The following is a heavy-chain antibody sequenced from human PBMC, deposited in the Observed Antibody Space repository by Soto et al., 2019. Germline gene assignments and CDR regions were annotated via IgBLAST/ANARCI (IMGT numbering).Heavy chain of an antibody. CDR2: IKSKTDGGTT. Sequence: EVQLVESGGGLVKPGGSLRLSCAASGFTFSNAWMNWVRQAPGKGLEWVGRIKSKTDGGTTDYAAPVKGRFTISRDDSKNTLYLQMNSLKTEDTAVYYCTTESGIGIYDSSGYYYESSDYWGQGTLVTVSS. D-gene: IGHD3-22*01. J-gene: IGHJ4*02. CDR3: TTESGIGIYDSSGYYYESSDY. CDR1: GFTFSNAW. V-gene: IGHV3-15*07.